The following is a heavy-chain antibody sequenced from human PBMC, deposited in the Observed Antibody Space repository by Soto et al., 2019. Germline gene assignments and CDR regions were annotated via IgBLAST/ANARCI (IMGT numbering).Heavy chain of an antibody. D-gene: IGHD6-13*01. CDR3: AKEPGIAAAGTFDY. CDR2: ISRNSVSI. J-gene: IGHJ4*02. V-gene: IGHV3-9*01. Sequence: EVHLVESGGGLVQPGRSLRLSCAASGFTFDDYARHWVRQGPGKGLEWLSGISRNSVSIHYADSVKGRFTISRDNAKNSLYLQMNSLRPEDTAMYYCAKEPGIAAAGTFDYWGQGTLVTVSS. CDR1: GFTFDDYA.